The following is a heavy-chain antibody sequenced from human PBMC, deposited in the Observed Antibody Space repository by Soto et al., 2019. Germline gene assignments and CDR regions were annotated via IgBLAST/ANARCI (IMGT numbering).Heavy chain of an antibody. D-gene: IGHD5-18*01. CDR2: IYYSGST. CDR1: GGSIISGVYY. J-gene: IGHJ6*02. CDR3: ASRGYSYGFSLGMDV. V-gene: IGHV4-31*03. Sequence: PSETLSLTCTVSGGSIISGVYYWSWIRQHPGKGLEWIGYIYYSGSTYYNPSLKSRVTISVDTSKNQFSLKLSSVTAADTAVYYCASRGYSYGFSLGMDVWGQGTTVTVSS.